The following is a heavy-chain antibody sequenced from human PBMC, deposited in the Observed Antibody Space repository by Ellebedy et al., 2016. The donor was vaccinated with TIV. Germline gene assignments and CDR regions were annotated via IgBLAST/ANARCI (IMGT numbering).Heavy chain of an antibody. V-gene: IGHV3-21*01. Sequence: GESLKISCAASGFTFSTYSMNWVRQAPGKGLEWVSCISSTSNSIYYAESVKGRFSISRDNAINSVYLQMNSLKAEDTAIYYCAREGTYGIEFDYWGQGTLVTVSS. CDR3: AREGTYGIEFDY. CDR2: ISSTSNSI. CDR1: GFTFSTYS. J-gene: IGHJ4*02. D-gene: IGHD4-17*01.